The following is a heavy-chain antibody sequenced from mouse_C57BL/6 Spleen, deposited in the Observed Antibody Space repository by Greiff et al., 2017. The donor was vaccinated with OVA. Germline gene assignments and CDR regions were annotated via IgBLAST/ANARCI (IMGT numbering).Heavy chain of an antibody. J-gene: IGHJ1*03. CDR3: ASSYDFDV. D-gene: IGHD1-1*01. Sequence: VQLQQSGPELVKPGASVKISCKASGYTFTDYYMNWVKQSHGKSLEWIGDINPNNGGTSYNQKFKGKATLTVDKSSSTAYMELRSLTSEDSAVYYWASSYDFDVWGTGTTVTVSS. V-gene: IGHV1-26*01. CDR2: INPNNGGT. CDR1: GYTFTDYY.